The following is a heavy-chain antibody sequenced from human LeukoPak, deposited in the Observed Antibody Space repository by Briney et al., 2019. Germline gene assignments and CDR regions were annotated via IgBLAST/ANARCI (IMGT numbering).Heavy chain of an antibody. V-gene: IGHV3-23*01. CDR2: ISGSGEST. CDR1: GFTVSYNY. D-gene: IGHD5-24*01. CDR3: AKDDDGHNSGDFDY. J-gene: IGHJ4*02. Sequence: PGGSLRLSCAASGFTVSYNYMSWVRQAPGKGLEWVSGISGSGESTSYGASVKGRFTISRDNSKSAVYLQMNSLRVEDTAVYYCAKDDDGHNSGDFDYWGQGTLVTVSS.